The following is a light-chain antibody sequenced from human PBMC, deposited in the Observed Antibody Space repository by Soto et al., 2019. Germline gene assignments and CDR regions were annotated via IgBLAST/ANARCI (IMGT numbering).Light chain of an antibody. V-gene: IGLV2-14*01. J-gene: IGLJ3*02. CDR3: SSYTSSTTLRV. CDR2: EVN. Sequence: QSALTQPASVSGSPGQSITISCTGTSSDVGGSNYVSWDQQHPGKAPKLIIFEVNNRPSGVSNRFSASKSGNTASLTISGLQAEYEADYYCSSYTSSTTLRVFGGGTKLTVL. CDR1: SSDVGGSNY.